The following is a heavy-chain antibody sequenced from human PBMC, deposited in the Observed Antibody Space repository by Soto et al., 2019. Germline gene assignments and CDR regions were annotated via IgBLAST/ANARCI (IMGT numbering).Heavy chain of an antibody. CDR3: AHELSRYYDVMDV. Sequence: QITLRESGPTLGKPKQTLTLTCTFSGFSFSTSGVGGGWFRQPPGQALQSLDRIYWNGNERYSPSLNNRLTVTKDTSQNQVVLTMASMDPLDTATYYCAHELSRYYDVMDVWGQETNVTVSS. CDR2: IYWNGNE. CDR1: GFSFSTSGVG. V-gene: IGHV2-5*01. D-gene: IGHD3-3*01. J-gene: IGHJ6*02.